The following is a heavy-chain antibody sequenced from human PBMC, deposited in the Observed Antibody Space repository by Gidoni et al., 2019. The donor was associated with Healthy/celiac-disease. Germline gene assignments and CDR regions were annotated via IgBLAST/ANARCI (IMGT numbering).Heavy chain of an antibody. CDR3: ARHAFRLPNYYGMDV. CDR2: IYPGDSDT. D-gene: IGHD3-3*02. Sequence: EVQLVQSGAEVKKPGESLKISCKGSGYSFPSYWIGWVRQMPGKGLEWMGIIYPGDSDTRYSPSFQGQVTISADKSISTAYLQWSSLKASDTAMYYCARHAFRLPNYYGMDVWGQGTTVTVSS. V-gene: IGHV5-51*01. CDR1: GYSFPSYW. J-gene: IGHJ6*02.